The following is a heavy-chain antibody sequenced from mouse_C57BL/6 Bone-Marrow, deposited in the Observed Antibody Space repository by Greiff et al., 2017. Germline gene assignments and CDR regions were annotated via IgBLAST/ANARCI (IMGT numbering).Heavy chain of an antibody. V-gene: IGHV1-4*01. CDR3: ARPPRKTPYFDD. CDR1: GYTFTSYT. J-gene: IGHJ2*01. CDR2: INPSSGYT. Sequence: VQLLQSGAELARPGASVKMSCKASGYTFTSYTMHWVQQRPGQGLEWIGYINPSSGYTKYNQKFKDKATLTADNSSSTAYMQMSSLTSEDSAVYYCARPPRKTPYFDDWGQGTTLTVSS.